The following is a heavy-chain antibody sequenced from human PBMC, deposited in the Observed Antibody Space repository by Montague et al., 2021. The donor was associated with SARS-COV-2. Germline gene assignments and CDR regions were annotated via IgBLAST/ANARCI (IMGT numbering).Heavy chain of an antibody. CDR1: GGSFSGYY. J-gene: IGHJ4*02. CDR3: ARAHSGSWAHLDN. CDR2: IDHSRNT. D-gene: IGHD5-12*01. Sequence: SETLSLTCAVYGGSFSGYYWSWIRQVPGKGLEWIGEIDHSRNTDHNPSLKSRVTISVDTSKNQFSLNLISVTAADTAVYYCARAHSGSWAHLDNWGQGSLVTVSS. V-gene: IGHV4-34*01.